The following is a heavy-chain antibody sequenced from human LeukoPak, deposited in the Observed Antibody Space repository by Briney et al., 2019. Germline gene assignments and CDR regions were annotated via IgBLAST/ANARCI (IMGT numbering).Heavy chain of an antibody. CDR3: ARDSGTTGEVKFDP. V-gene: IGHV4-34*01. J-gene: IGHJ5*02. CDR1: GGSFSGYY. Sequence: SETLSLTCAVYGGSFSGYYWSWIRQPPGKGLEWIGEINHSGSTTYNPSLKSRVTMSLDTSKNQSSLKLSSVTAADTAVYYCARDSGTTGEVKFDPWGQGTLVTVSS. D-gene: IGHD3-10*01. CDR2: INHSGST.